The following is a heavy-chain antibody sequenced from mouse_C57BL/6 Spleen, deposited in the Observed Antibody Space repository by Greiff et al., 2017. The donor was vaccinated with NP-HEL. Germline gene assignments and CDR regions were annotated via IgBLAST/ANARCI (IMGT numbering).Heavy chain of an antibody. J-gene: IGHJ1*03. CDR3: ARVITTVVANWYFEV. V-gene: IGHV1-69*01. Sequence: QVHVKQPGAELVMPGASVKLSCKASGYTFTSYWMHWVKQRPGQGLEWIGEIDPSDSYTNYNQKFKGKSTLTVDKSSSTAYMQLSSLTSEDSAVYYCARVITTVVANWYFEVWGTGTTVTVSS. CDR1: GYTFTSYW. CDR2: IDPSDSYT. D-gene: IGHD1-1*01.